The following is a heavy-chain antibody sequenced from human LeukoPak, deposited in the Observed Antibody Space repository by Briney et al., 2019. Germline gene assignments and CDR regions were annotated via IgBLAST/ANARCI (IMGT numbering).Heavy chain of an antibody. CDR2: MNPNSGNT. CDR1: GYTFTTYD. Sequence: ASVKVSCKASGYTFTTYDINWVRQATGQGLEWMGWMNPNSGNTGYAQKFQRRVTMTSNTSMRTAYIELNSLRSEDTAVYYCARANYYGSGKKDLDYWGQGTLVPVSS. CDR3: ARANYYGSGKKDLDY. V-gene: IGHV1-8*01. J-gene: IGHJ4*02. D-gene: IGHD3-10*01.